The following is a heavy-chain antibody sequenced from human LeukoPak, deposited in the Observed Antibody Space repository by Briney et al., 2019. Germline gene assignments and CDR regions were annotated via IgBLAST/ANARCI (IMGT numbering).Heavy chain of an antibody. J-gene: IGHJ4*02. D-gene: IGHD3-3*01. CDR3: AKDYISIFGVVMVFDY. CDR1: GFTFSSYA. V-gene: IGHV3-23*01. Sequence: GGSLRLSCAASGFTFSSYAMSWVHQAPGKGLEWVSAISGSGGSTYYADSVKGRFTISRDNSKNTLYLQMNSLRAEDTAVYYCAKDYISIFGVVMVFDYWGQGTLVTVSS. CDR2: ISGSGGST.